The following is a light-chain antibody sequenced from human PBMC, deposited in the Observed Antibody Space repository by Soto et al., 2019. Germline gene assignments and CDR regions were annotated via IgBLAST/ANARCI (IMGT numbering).Light chain of an antibody. CDR1: QSISYY. V-gene: IGKV1-5*03. CDR3: QQHNTYSYT. Sequence: DVQMTQSPSTLSASVGDTVTITCRSSQSISYYVAWFQQKPGKAPKLLIYKASSLESGVPSRFSGSGSGTEFTLPISSLQPEDSANYYCQQHNTYSYTFGQGTKLEIK. J-gene: IGKJ2*01. CDR2: KAS.